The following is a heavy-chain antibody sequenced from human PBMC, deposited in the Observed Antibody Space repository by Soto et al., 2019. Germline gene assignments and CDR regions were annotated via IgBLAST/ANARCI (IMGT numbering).Heavy chain of an antibody. J-gene: IGHJ4*02. CDR2: ISYDGSNK. CDR3: AKSWYDFDY. D-gene: IGHD6-13*01. V-gene: IGHV3-30*18. Sequence: PGGSLRLSCAASGFTFSSHGMHWVRQAPGKGLEWVAVISYDGSNKYYADSVKGRFTISRDNSKNTLYLQMNSLRAEDTAVYYCAKSWYDFDYWGQGTLVTVSS. CDR1: GFTFSSHG.